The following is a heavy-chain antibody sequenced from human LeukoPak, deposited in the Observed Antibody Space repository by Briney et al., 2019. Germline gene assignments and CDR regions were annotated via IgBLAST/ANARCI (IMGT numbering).Heavy chain of an antibody. CDR3: ARGVVVAASLPWFDP. Sequence: SVKVSCKASGGTFSSYAISWVRQAPGQGLEWMGRIIPIFGTADYAQKFQGRVTITTDESTSTAYMELSSLRSEDTAVYYCARGVVVAASLPWFDPWGQGTLVTVSS. V-gene: IGHV1-69*05. J-gene: IGHJ5*02. CDR1: GGTFSSYA. CDR2: IIPIFGTA. D-gene: IGHD2-15*01.